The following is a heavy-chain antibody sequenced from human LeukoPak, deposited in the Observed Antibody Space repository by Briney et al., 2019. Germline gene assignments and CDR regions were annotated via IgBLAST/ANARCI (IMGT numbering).Heavy chain of an antibody. J-gene: IGHJ4*02. D-gene: IGHD3-10*01. CDR1: GDSW. CDR3: ARGDGVIMNY. CDR2: IKTDGSST. Sequence: PGGSLRLSCAGSGDSWIHWVRQVPGKGLVRVSRIKTDGSSTSYADSVKGRFTISNDNAENTLYLQMNSLRAEDTAVYYCARGDGVIMNYWGQGTLVTVSS. V-gene: IGHV3-74*01.